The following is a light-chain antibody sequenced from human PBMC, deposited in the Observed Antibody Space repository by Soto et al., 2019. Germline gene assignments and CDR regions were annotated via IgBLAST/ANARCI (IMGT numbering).Light chain of an antibody. CDR2: EVS. Sequence: QSALTQPPSASGSPGQSVTFSCTGTSSDVGGYNYASWYQQHPGKAPKLMIYEVSKRPSGVPDRSSGSKSGNTASLTVSGLQDEDEADYYCSSYTVINTFGVFGTGINVTVL. V-gene: IGLV2-8*01. J-gene: IGLJ1*01. CDR3: SSYTVINTFGV. CDR1: SSDVGGYNY.